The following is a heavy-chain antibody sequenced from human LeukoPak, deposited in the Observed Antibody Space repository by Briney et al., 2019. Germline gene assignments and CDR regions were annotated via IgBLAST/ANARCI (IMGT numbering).Heavy chain of an antibody. J-gene: IGHJ3*02. D-gene: IGHD3-22*01. V-gene: IGHV4-30-4*01. CDR2: IYYSGRT. CDR3: ARDSQYYYESSGYHPIDAFDI. CDR1: GGSISSGAYY. Sequence: PSQTLSLTCTVSGGSISSGAYYWSWIRHPPGKGLEWIGYIYYSGRTYYNPSLKSRVTITVDTSKNQFTLKLSSVTAADTAVYYCARDSQYYYESSGYHPIDAFDIWGQGTMVTVSS.